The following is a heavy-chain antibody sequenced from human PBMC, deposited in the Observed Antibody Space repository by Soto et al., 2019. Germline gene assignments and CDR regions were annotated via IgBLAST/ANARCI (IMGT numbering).Heavy chain of an antibody. J-gene: IGHJ4*02. D-gene: IGHD3-10*01. V-gene: IGHV1-3*01. CDR3: ARVTFASGSFFFHFDY. Sequence: QVQLVQSGAEVKKPGASVKISCKASGYSFTTYAIHWVRQAPGERLEWMGWINAGNGNTKHSQKFQGRVIITKYTSASTAFMELSSLRSEDTAVYYCARVTFASGSFFFHFDYWGQGPLVTVSS. CDR1: GYSFTTYA. CDR2: INAGNGNT.